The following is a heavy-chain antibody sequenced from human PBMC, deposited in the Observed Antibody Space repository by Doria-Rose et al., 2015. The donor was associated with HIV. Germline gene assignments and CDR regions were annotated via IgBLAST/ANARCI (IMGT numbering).Heavy chain of an antibody. J-gene: IGHJ4*02. CDR2: IFSDDER. CDR3: ARIKSSRWYHKYYFDF. Sequence: QITLKESGPVLVKPTETLTLTCTVSGVSLSSPGMGVSWIRQPPGKALEWLANIFSDDERSYKTSLTSRPTISRGTSKSQVVLTMTDMDPVDTATYYCARIKSSRWYHKYYFDFWGQGTLVIVSA. V-gene: IGHV2-26*01. CDR1: GVSLSSPGMG. D-gene: IGHD6-13*01.